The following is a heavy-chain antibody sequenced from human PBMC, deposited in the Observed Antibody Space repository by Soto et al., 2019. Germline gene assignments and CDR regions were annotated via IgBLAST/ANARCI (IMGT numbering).Heavy chain of an antibody. CDR2: ISANSGDT. Sequence: QVQLVQSGAAVKKPGASVKVSCKASGYSFTSHGISWVRQAPGQGLEWMGWISANSGDTNYAQKLQGRVTVTTDTSTSTAYLELRSLRSEDTAVYYCARMVRGSNIDYYHYIDAWGKGTTVTVSS. D-gene: IGHD3-10*01. CDR1: GYSFTSHG. J-gene: IGHJ6*03. CDR3: ARMVRGSNIDYYHYIDA. V-gene: IGHV1-18*01.